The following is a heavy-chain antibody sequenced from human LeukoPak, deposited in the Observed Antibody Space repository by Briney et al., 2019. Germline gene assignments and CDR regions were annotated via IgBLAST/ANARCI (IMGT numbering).Heavy chain of an antibody. CDR1: VFNFSPYA. Sequence: PGGPLRLSCVPSVFNFSPYAVHWARQARGKGLEWLAIISNDGTTESYTDSVKGRFTISRDNFKNTLYLQMNGLRLEDTAVYYCATLRDIVVVATTPTDVWGKGTTVIVSS. CDR2: ISNDGTTE. D-gene: IGHD2-2*01. V-gene: IGHV3-30-3*01. CDR3: ATLRDIVVVATTPTDV. J-gene: IGHJ6*04.